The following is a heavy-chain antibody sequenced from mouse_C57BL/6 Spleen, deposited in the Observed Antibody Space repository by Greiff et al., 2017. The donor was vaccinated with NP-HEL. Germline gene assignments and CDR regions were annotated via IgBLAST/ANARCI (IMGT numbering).Heavy chain of an antibody. V-gene: IGHV2-5*01. D-gene: IGHD2-2*01. Sequence: QVQLQQSGPGLVQPSQSLSITCTVSGFSLTSYGVHWVRQSPGKGLEWLGVIWRGGSTDYNAAFMSRLSITKDNSKSQVFFKMNSLQADDTAIYYCANLYGYDVYYYAMDYWGQGTSVTVSS. CDR3: ANLYGYDVYYYAMDY. CDR2: IWRGGST. J-gene: IGHJ4*01. CDR1: GFSLTSYG.